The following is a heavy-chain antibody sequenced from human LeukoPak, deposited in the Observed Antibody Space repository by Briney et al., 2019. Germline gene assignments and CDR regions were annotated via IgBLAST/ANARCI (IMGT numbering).Heavy chain of an antibody. CDR1: GFTFSSYG. Sequence: GGSLRLSCAASGFTFSSYGMHWVRQAPGKGLEWVAVISYDGSNKYYADSVKGRFTISRDNSKNTLYLQMNSLRAEDTAVYYCARDAEGYASTWYYDYWGQGTLVTVSS. CDR3: ARDAEGYASTWYYDY. D-gene: IGHD6-13*01. CDR2: ISYDGSNK. J-gene: IGHJ4*02. V-gene: IGHV3-30*03.